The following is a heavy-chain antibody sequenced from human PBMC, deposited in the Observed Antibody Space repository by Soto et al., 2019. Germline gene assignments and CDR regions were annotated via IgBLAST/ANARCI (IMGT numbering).Heavy chain of an antibody. CDR3: ARDRPGDHFFFDY. V-gene: IGHV3-74*01. D-gene: IGHD3-16*01. CDR1: GFTFSSDW. J-gene: IGHJ4*02. Sequence: PGGSLSLSCATSGFTFSSDWMHWVRQAPGKGLVWVARINQYGTDTDYADSVKGRFTISRDNANNMLYLQMNSLRVEDTAVYYCARDRPGDHFFFDYWGQGNMVTVSS. CDR2: INQYGTDT.